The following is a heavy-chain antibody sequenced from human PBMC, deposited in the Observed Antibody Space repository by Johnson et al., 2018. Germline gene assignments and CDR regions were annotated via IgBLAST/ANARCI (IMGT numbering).Heavy chain of an antibody. CDR1: GFTFSSYA. J-gene: IGHJ3*02. D-gene: IGHD1-26*01. CDR3: AKDFFRWGLRDAFDI. V-gene: IGHV3-30*04. Sequence: QVQLVESGGGVVQPGRSLRLSCAASGFTFSSYAMHWVRQAPGKGLEWVAVISYDGSNKYYADSVKGRFTISRDNSKNTLYLQMNSLRAEDTAVYYCAKDFFRWGLRDAFDIWGQGTMVTVSS. CDR2: ISYDGSNK.